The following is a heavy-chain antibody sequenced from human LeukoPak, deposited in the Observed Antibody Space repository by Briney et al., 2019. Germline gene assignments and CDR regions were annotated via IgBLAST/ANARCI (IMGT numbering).Heavy chain of an antibody. CDR1: GGSFSGYY. V-gene: IGHV4-34*01. CDR2: INHSGST. Sequence: SETLSLTCAVYGGSFSGYYWSWIRQPPGKGLEWIGEINHSGSTNYNPSLKSRVTISVDTSKNQFSLKLSSVAAADTAVYYCARGSDFWSGYDYYYYYMDVWGNGTTVTVSS. D-gene: IGHD3-3*01. CDR3: ARGSDFWSGYDYYYYYMDV. J-gene: IGHJ6*03.